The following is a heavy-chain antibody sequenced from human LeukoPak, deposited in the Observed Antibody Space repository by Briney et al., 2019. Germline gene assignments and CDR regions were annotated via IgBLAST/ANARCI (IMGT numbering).Heavy chain of an antibody. CDR3: ARILTVGATYDY. J-gene: IGHJ4*02. D-gene: IGHD1-26*01. V-gene: IGHV3-7*01. Sequence: GGSLRLSCAASGFTFSSYWMNWVPQAPGKGREWVANIKHDGSKKYYVDSVKGRFTISRDNTKNSLYLQMNGLRGEDTAVDYCARILTVGATYDYWGQGTLVTVSS. CDR1: GFTFSSYW. CDR2: IKHDGSKK.